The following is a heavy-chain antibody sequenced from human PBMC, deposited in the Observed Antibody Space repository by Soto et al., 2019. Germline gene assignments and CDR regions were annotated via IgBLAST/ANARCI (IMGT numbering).Heavy chain of an antibody. Sequence: XETLSLTCSVAGYSITNYYWNWIRQPPGKGLEWIGSILYSGSTNYNPSLKSRVTISIDTSKNQIALKLTSVTAADTAVYYCARKFSGLYSGFGHWGQGVMVTVSS. V-gene: IGHV4-59*01. D-gene: IGHD6-19*01. J-gene: IGHJ5*02. CDR3: ARKFSGLYSGFGH. CDR1: GYSITNYY. CDR2: ILYSGST.